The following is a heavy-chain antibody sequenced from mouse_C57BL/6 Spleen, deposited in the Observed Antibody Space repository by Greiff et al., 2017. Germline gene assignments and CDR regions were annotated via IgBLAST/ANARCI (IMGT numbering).Heavy chain of an antibody. D-gene: IGHD2-2*01. CDR2: IWGDGST. Sequence: QVQLKESGPGLVAPSQCLSITCTVSGFSLTSYGVSWVSQPPGKGLEWLGVIWGDGSTNNHSAHISRLSISKDNSKSQVFLKLNSLQTDDTATYYCAKGGEVTPYAMDYWGQVTSVTVSS. CDR3: AKGGEVTPYAMDY. CDR1: GFSLTSYG. J-gene: IGHJ4*01. V-gene: IGHV2-3*01.